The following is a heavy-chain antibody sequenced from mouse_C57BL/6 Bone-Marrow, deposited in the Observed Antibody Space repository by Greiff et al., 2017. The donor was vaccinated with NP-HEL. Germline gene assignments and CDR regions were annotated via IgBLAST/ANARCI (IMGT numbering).Heavy chain of an antibody. J-gene: IGHJ1*03. CDR3: ARRGGLRDFDV. V-gene: IGHV5-6*02. CDR1: GFTFSSYG. D-gene: IGHD2-4*01. CDR2: ISSGGSYT. Sequence: EVKLVESGGDLVKPGGSLKLSCAASGFTFSSYGMSWVRQTPDKRLEWVATISSGGSYTYYPDSVKGRFTISRDNAKNTLHLQMSSLKSEDTAMYYCARRGGLRDFDVWGTGTTVTVSS.